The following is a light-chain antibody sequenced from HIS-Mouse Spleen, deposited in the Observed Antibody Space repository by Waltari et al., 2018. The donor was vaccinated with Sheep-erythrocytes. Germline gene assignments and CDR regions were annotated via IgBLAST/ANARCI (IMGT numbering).Light chain of an antibody. V-gene: IGLV3-1*01. CDR1: KLGEKY. CDR3: QAWDSSTAV. CDR2: QDS. Sequence: SYELTQPPSVSVSPGQTASTTCSRDKLGEKYAFWYHQKPGQSPVLVIYQDSKRPSGIPERFSGSSSGNTATLTISGTQAMDEADYYCQAWDSSTAVFGGGTKLTVL. J-gene: IGLJ2*01.